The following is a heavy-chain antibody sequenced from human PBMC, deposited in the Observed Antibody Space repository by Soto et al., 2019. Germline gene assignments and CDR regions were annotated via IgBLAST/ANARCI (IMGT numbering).Heavy chain of an antibody. V-gene: IGHV5-10-1*01. J-gene: IGHJ6*02. D-gene: IGHD6-19*01. Sequence: GESLKISCKGSGYSFTSYWISWVRQMPGKGLEWMGRIDPSDSYTNYSPSFQGHVTISADKSISTAYLQWSSLKASDTAMYYCARQPYSSGWQYYYYGMDVRGQGTTVTVSS. CDR1: GYSFTSYW. CDR2: IDPSDSYT. CDR3: ARQPYSSGWQYYYYGMDV.